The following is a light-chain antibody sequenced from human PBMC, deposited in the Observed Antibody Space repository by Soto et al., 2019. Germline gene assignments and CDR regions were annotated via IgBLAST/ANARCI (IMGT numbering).Light chain of an antibody. J-gene: IGKJ1*01. V-gene: IGKV1-17*03. CDR2: ASS. CDR3: LQHSSYPRS. CDR1: QGISND. Sequence: DIRMTQSPSAMSASVGDTVTITCRASQGISNDLAWFEQKPGKARKRLIYASSTLQSADPSSFSVGGSGTEFPLTISSLQPEHFATYFCLQHSSYPRSFGQGTQVEIK.